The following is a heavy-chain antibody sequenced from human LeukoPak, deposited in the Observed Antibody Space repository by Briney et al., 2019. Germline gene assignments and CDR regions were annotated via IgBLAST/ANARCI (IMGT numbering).Heavy chain of an antibody. D-gene: IGHD5-18*01. CDR3: ARADTAMAYFDY. CDR1: GGTFSSYA. V-gene: IGHV1-69*06. Sequence: SVKVSCKASGGTFSSYAISWVRQAPGQVLEWMGGIIPIFGTANYAQKFQGRVTITADKSTSTAYMELSSLRSEDTAVYYCARADTAMAYFDYWGQGTLVTVSS. CDR2: IIPIFGTA. J-gene: IGHJ4*02.